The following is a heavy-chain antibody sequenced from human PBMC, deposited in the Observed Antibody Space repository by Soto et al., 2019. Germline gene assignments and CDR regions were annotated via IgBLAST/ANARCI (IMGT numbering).Heavy chain of an antibody. J-gene: IGHJ4*02. CDR2: IWYDGSNK. CDR1: GFTFSSYG. CDR3: ARGGQGNYDFWSGYYTPYYFDY. D-gene: IGHD3-3*01. Sequence: GGSLRLSCAASGFTFSSYGMHWVRQAPGKGLEWVAVIWYDGSNKYYADSVKGRFTISRDNSKNTLYLQMNSLRAEDTAVYYCARGGQGNYDFWSGYYTPYYFDYWGQGTLVTVSS. V-gene: IGHV3-33*01.